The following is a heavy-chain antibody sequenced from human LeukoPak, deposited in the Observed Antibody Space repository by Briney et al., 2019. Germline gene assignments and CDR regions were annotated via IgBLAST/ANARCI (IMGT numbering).Heavy chain of an antibody. Sequence: SETPSLTCAVYGGSFSSYYWSWIRQPPGKGLEWIGEINHSGSTNYNPSLKSRVTISVDTSKNQFSLKLSSVTAADTAVYYCARGHSSSWYVRRCFDYWGQGTLVTVSS. CDR3: ARGHSSSWYVRRCFDY. J-gene: IGHJ4*02. CDR1: GGSFSSYY. CDR2: INHSGST. D-gene: IGHD6-13*01. V-gene: IGHV4-34*01.